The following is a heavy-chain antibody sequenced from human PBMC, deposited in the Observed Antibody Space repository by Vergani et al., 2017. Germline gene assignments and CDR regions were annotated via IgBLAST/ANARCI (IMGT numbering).Heavy chain of an antibody. CDR3: ARGHTYCGGDCYYY. Sequence: QLQLQESGSGLVKPSQTLSLSCAVSGDSISSGGYSWSWIRQPPGKGLEWIGYIYHSGSTYYNPSLKSRVTISVDRSKSQFSLKLSSVTAAATAVYYCARGHTYCGGDCYYYWGQGTLVTVSS. CDR2: IYHSGST. CDR1: GDSISSGGYS. J-gene: IGHJ4*02. V-gene: IGHV4-30-2*01. D-gene: IGHD2-21*02.